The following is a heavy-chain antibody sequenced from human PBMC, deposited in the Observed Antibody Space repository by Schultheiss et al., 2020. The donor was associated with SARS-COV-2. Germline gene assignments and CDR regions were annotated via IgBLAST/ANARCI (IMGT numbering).Heavy chain of an antibody. CDR3: ARGGGRLYCSSTSCYQGMDV. J-gene: IGHJ6*02. CDR1: GGSFSGYY. V-gene: IGHV4-34*01. CDR2: INHSGST. Sequence: SETLSLTCAVYGGSFSGYYWSWIRQPPGKGLEWIGEINHSGSTNYNPSLKSRVTISVDTSKNQFSLKLSSVTAADTAVYYCARGGGRLYCSSTSCYQGMDVWGQGTTVTVSS. D-gene: IGHD2-2*01.